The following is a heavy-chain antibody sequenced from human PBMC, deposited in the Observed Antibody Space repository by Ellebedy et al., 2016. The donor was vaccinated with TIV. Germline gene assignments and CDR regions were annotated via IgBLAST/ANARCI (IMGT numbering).Heavy chain of an antibody. CDR1: GFTFDDYA. V-gene: IGHV3-9*01. D-gene: IGHD5-18*01. CDR2: ISWNSGSI. Sequence: GGSLRLSCAASGFTFDDYAMHWVRQAPGKGLEWVSGISWNSGSIGYADSVKGRFTISRDNSKNTLYLQMNSLRAEDTAVYYCASDSRYSYEFDYWGQGALVTVSS. CDR3: ASDSRYSYEFDY. J-gene: IGHJ4*02.